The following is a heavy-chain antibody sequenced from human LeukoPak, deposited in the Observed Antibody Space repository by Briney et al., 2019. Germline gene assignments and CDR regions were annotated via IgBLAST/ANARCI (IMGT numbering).Heavy chain of an antibody. Sequence: SVKVSCKASGYTFTSYGISWVRQAPGQGLEWMGGIIPIFGTANYAQKFQGRVTMTRDTSTSTVYMELSSLRSEDTAVYYCARDRAGPPYWYFDLWGRGTLVTVSS. J-gene: IGHJ2*01. CDR3: ARDRAGPPYWYFDL. D-gene: IGHD6-19*01. V-gene: IGHV1-69*05. CDR1: GYTFTSYG. CDR2: IIPIFGTA.